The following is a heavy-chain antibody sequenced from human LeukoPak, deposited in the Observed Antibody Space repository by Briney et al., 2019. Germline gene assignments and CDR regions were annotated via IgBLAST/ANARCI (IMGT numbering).Heavy chain of an antibody. CDR3: AKDTAGLLWFGEPYCDY. J-gene: IGHJ4*02. CDR1: GFTFSSCA. Sequence: GGSLRLSCAASGFTFSSCAMSWVRQAPGKGLEWVSAISGSGGSTYYADSVKGRFTISRDNSKNTLNLQMNSLRAEDTAVYYCAKDTAGLLWFGEPYCDYWGQGTLVTVSS. CDR2: ISGSGGST. V-gene: IGHV3-23*01. D-gene: IGHD3-10*01.